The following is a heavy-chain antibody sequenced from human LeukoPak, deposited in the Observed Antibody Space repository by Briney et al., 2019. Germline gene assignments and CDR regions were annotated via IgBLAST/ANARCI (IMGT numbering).Heavy chain of an antibody. CDR2: IRDDGGEK. Sequence: PGGSLRLSCAASGFTFSTYWMSWVRQAPGKGLEWVANIRDDGGEKHYVDSVEGRFTISRDNAKNSLFLQMNTLRAEDTAIYFCARHGRHWSYYFDYWGQGSLVTVSS. D-gene: IGHD1-1*01. CDR3: ARHGRHWSYYFDY. CDR1: GFTFSTYW. V-gene: IGHV3-7*03. J-gene: IGHJ4*02.